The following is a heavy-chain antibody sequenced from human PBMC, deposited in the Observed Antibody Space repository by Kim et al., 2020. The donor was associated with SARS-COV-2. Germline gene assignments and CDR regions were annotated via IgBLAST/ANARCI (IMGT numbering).Heavy chain of an antibody. CDR1: GFTFSSYW. V-gene: IGHV3-7*01. J-gene: IGHJ4*02. D-gene: IGHD3-10*01. CDR3: ARERDYYYGSGSYPLDY. CDR2: IKQDGSEK. Sequence: GGSLRLSCAASGFTFSSYWMSWVRQAPGKGLEWVANIKQDGSEKYYVDSVKGRFTISRDNAKNSLYLQMNSLRAEDTAVYYCARERDYYYGSGSYPLDYWGQGTLVTVSS.